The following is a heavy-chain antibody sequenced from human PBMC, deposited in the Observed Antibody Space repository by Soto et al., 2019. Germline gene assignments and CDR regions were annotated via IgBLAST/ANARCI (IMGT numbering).Heavy chain of an antibody. V-gene: IGHV1-69*13. CDR2: IIPVFGTA. Sequence: GASVKVSCKASGGTFSSYAISWVRQAPGQGLECMGGIIPVFGTANYAQKFQGRVTINADESTSTVYMELSSVTAADTAVYYCARGSVRGVTYGMDVWGQGTTVTVSS. J-gene: IGHJ6*02. CDR3: ARGSVRGVTYGMDV. D-gene: IGHD3-10*01. CDR1: GGTFSSYA.